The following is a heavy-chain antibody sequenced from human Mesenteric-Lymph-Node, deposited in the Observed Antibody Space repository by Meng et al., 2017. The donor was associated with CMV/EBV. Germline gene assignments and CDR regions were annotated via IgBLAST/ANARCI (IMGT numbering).Heavy chain of an antibody. CDR3: AGGIAAAGSRWFDP. D-gene: IGHD6-13*01. J-gene: IGHJ5*02. CDR2: IIPILGIA. V-gene: IGHV1-69*02. Sequence: VQLVQSGAEVKKPGSSVKVSCKASGGTFSSYTTSWVRQAPGQGLEWMGRIIPILGIANYTQKFQGRVTITADKSTSTAYMELSSLRSEDTAVYYCAGGIAAAGSRWFDPWGQGTLVTVSS. CDR1: GGTFSSYT.